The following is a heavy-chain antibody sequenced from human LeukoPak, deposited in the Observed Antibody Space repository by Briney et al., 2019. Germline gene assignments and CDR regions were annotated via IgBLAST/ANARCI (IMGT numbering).Heavy chain of an antibody. CDR3: ARANYYASGSRYYYYGMDV. CDR2: ISAYNGNT. CDR1: GYTFTSYG. D-gene: IGHD3-10*01. Sequence: ASVKVSCKASGYTFTSYGISWVRQAPGQGLEWMGWISAYNGNTNYAQKFQGRVTMTRDTSTSTVYMELSSLRSEDTAVYYCARANYYASGSRYYYYGMDVWGQGTTVTVSS. V-gene: IGHV1-18*01. J-gene: IGHJ6*02.